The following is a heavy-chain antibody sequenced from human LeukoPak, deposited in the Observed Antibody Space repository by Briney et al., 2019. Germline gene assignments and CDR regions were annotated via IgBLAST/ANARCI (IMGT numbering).Heavy chain of an antibody. CDR3: ARGSSNFYFDY. J-gene: IGHJ4*02. Sequence: GGSLRLSCVASGFPFSSYWMTWVRQAPGKGLEWVSYISSDSSSIHNADSVKGRFTISRDNAKNSLYLQVNSLRVEDTAVYYCARGSSNFYFDYWGQGTLVTVSS. D-gene: IGHD2-2*01. CDR2: ISSDSSSI. V-gene: IGHV3-48*01. CDR1: GFPFSSYW.